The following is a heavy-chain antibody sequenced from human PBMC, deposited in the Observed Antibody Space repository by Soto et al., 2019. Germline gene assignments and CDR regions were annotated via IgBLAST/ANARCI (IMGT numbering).Heavy chain of an antibody. CDR3: ARDKGYSYGLTNYRFDP. CDR1: GYTFTSYG. J-gene: IGHJ5*02. Sequence: ASVTVSCKASGYTFTSYGISLVRQAPGQGLEWMGWTSAYNGNTSYAQKLQGRVTMTTDTSTSTAYMELRSLRSDDTAVYYCARDKGYSYGLTNYRFDPWGQGTLVTVSS. D-gene: IGHD5-18*01. CDR2: TSAYNGNT. V-gene: IGHV1-18*01.